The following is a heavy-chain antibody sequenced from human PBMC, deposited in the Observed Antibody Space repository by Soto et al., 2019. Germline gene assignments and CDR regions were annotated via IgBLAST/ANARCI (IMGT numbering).Heavy chain of an antibody. CDR3: ARGSSGYISSWYYFDS. Sequence: EVQLLESGGGLVQPGGSLRLSCAASGFTFTDYALSWVRQAPGKGLEWVARISGIVGSTYLADSVKGRLSISRDHSKNTVSLLMNSLSAEDTAVYFCARGSSGYISSWYYFDSWGRGTLVTVSS. J-gene: IGHJ4*02. CDR1: GFTFTDYA. CDR2: ISGIVGST. V-gene: IGHV3-23*01. D-gene: IGHD6-13*01.